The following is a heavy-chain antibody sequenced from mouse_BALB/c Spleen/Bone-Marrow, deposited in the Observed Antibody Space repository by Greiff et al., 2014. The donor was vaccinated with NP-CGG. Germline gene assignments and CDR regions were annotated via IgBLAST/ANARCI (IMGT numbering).Heavy chain of an antibody. CDR3: ARSGKGAMDY. Sequence: VKLMESGAELVRPGSSVKISCKASGYVFSTYWMNWVKQRPGQGPERIGQIYPGDGDTNYNGKFKDKVILTADKSSSTAYMQLSSLTSEDSAVYFCARSGKGAMDYWGQGTSVTVSS. CDR2: IYPGDGDT. CDR1: GYVFSTYW. D-gene: IGHD2-1*01. J-gene: IGHJ4*01. V-gene: IGHV1-80*01.